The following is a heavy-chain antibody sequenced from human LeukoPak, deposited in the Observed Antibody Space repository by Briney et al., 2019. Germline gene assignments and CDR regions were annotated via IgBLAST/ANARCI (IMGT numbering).Heavy chain of an antibody. V-gene: IGHV3-33*06. J-gene: IGHJ5*02. D-gene: IGHD2-15*01. Sequence: GRSLRLSCAASGFTFSSYGMHWVRQAPGKGLEWVAVIWYDGSNKYYADSVKGRFTISRDNSKNTLYLQMNSLRAEDTAEYYCAKHTHNHGGFFDPWGQGTLVTVSS. CDR2: IWYDGSNK. CDR3: AKHTHNHGGFFDP. CDR1: GFTFSSYG.